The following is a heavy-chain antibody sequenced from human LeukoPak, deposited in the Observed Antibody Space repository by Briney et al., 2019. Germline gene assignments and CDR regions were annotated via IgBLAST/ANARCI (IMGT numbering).Heavy chain of an antibody. D-gene: IGHD1-26*01. CDR3: AKGALVSVGAARDAFDI. CDR1: GFTFSSYG. V-gene: IGHV3-30*18. Sequence: GGSLRLSCAASGFTFSSYGMHWVRQAPGKGLEWVAVISYDGSNKYYADSVKGRFTISRDNSKNTLYLQMNSLRAEDTAVYYCAKGALVSVGAARDAFDIWGQGTMVTVSS. J-gene: IGHJ3*02. CDR2: ISYDGSNK.